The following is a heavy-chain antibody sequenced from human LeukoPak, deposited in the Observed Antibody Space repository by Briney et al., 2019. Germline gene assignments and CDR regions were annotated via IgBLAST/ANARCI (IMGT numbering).Heavy chain of an antibody. CDR1: GFTFSSYA. D-gene: IGHD4/OR15-4a*01. V-gene: IGHV3-23*01. Sequence: GGSLRLSCAVSGFTFSSYAMSWVRQAPGKGLEWVSVISGNGDSTYYSDSVKGRFTISRDNSKNTLYLQMNSLRAEDTAVYYCARRAGAYSHPYDYWGQGTLVTVSS. J-gene: IGHJ4*02. CDR2: ISGNGDST. CDR3: ARRAGAYSHPYDY.